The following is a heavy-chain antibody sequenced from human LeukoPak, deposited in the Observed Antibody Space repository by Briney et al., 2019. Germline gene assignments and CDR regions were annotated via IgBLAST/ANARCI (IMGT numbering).Heavy chain of an antibody. CDR3: ARVGRDIGYCSSTSCYNWFDP. V-gene: IGHV4-59*01. CDR1: GGSISSYY. J-gene: IGHJ5*02. Sequence: PSETLSLTCTVSGGSISSYYWSWIRQPPGKGLEWIGYIYYSGSTNYNPSLKSRVTISVDTSKNQFSLKLSSVTAADTAVYYCARVGRDIGYCSSTSCYNWFDPWGQGTLVTVSS. D-gene: IGHD2-2*01. CDR2: IYYSGST.